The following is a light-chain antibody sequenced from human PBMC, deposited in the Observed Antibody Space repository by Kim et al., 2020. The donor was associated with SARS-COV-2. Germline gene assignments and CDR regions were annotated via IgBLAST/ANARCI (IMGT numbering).Light chain of an antibody. CDR2: GAS. J-gene: IGKJ1*01. CDR1: QGISSY. CDR3: QKSNSTPRT. V-gene: IGKV1-27*01. Sequence: DIQMTQSPSSLSAFVGDRVTITCRASQGISSYLAWYQQIPGKVPKLLIYGASTLQSGVPSRFSGSGSGTDFTLTISSLQPEDVATYFCQKSNSTPRTFGQGTKVDIK.